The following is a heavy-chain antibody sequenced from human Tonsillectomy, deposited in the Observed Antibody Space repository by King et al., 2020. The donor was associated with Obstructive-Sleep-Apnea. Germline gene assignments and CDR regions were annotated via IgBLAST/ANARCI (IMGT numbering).Heavy chain of an antibody. Sequence: GGLVQPGGSLILSCAASGFMFSTYAMNWVRQTPGKGLEWVSGISGGGGSTNYADSVKGRFTISRDNSINTLFLQMNDLRAEDTAIYYCAKDFAGGIIDSWGQGTLVTVSS. J-gene: IGHJ4*02. D-gene: IGHD3-16*01. CDR2: ISGGGGST. CDR3: AKDFAGGIIDS. V-gene: IGHV3-23*01. CDR1: GFMFSTYA.